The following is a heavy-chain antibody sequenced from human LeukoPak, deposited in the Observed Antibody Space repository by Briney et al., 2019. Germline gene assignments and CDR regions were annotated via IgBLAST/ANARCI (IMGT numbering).Heavy chain of an antibody. CDR2: ISGNGANT. Sequence: GGSLRLSCAAASGFTFSPYSMTWVRQAPGKGLEWVSTISGNGANTYYGDSVKGRFTISRDNSKNTLYLQMNSQRVDDTAVYYCAKGGVVNWFDPWGQGTLVTVSS. CDR1: GFTFSPYS. V-gene: IGHV3-23*01. D-gene: IGHD3-22*01. J-gene: IGHJ5*02. CDR3: AKGGVVNWFDP.